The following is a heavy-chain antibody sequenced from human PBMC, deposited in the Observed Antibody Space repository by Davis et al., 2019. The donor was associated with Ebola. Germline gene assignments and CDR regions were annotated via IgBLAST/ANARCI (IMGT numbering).Heavy chain of an antibody. J-gene: IGHJ6*02. Sequence: ASVKVSCKASGYTFTGYYMHWVRQAPGQGLEWMGWINPNSGGTNYAQKFQGWVTMTRDTSISTAYMELSRLRSDDTAVYYCARLAHCSSTSCLLGGMDVWGQGTTVTVSS. CDR2: INPNSGGT. CDR1: GYTFTGYY. D-gene: IGHD2-2*01. CDR3: ARLAHCSSTSCLLGGMDV. V-gene: IGHV1-2*04.